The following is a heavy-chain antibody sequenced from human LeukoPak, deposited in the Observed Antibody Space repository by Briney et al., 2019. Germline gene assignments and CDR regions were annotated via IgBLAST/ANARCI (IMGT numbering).Heavy chain of an antibody. CDR3: AKIFGWHLVVVTAYDAFDT. CDR1: GFTFSSYA. D-gene: IGHD2-21*02. J-gene: IGHJ3*02. Sequence: GGSLRLSCAASGFTFSSYAMSWVRQAPGKGLEWVSAISGSGGSTYYADSVKGRFTISRDNSKNTLYLHMRTLRAEDTALYYWAKIFGWHLVVVTAYDAFDTWGQGTMVSVSS. CDR2: ISGSGGST. V-gene: IGHV3-23*01.